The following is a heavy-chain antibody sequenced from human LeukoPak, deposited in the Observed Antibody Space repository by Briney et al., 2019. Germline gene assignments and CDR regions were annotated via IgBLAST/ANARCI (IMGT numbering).Heavy chain of an antibody. CDR3: TRENHDFWSGYYFDY. D-gene: IGHD3-3*01. J-gene: IGHJ4*02. Sequence: GGSLRLSCAASGFTFSSYSMNWVRQAPGKGLEWVGRIKSKTDGGTTDYPAPVKGRFTISRDDSKKTLYLQMNSLKTEDTAVYYCTRENHDFWSGYYFDYWGQGTLVTVSS. CDR1: GFTFSSYS. CDR2: IKSKTDGGTT. V-gene: IGHV3-15*07.